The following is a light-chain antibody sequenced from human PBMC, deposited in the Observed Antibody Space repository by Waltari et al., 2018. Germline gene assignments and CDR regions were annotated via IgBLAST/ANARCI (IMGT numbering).Light chain of an antibody. CDR3: HQYYSAPFT. V-gene: IGKV4-1*01. CDR1: RSVLYTSNNKNY. Sequence: DIVMTQSPDSLAVSLGERATINCTSSRSVLYTSNNKNYLAWYQQKPGQPPKLLIYWASTRESGVPDRISGSGSGTDFTLTISSLQAEDVAVYYCHQYYSAPFTFGPGTTVDIK. J-gene: IGKJ3*01. CDR2: WAS.